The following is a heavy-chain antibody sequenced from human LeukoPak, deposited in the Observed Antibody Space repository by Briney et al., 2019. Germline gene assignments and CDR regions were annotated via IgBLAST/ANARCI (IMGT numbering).Heavy chain of an antibody. Sequence: SETLSLTCAVSGGSISSGGYSWSWIRQPPGKGLEWIGYIYHSGSTYYNPSLKSRVTISVDTSKTRFSLKLSSVTAADTAVYYCARSGGYYYDSSGMPFDYWGQGTLVTVSS. V-gene: IGHV4-30-2*01. CDR1: GGSISSGGYS. D-gene: IGHD3-22*01. J-gene: IGHJ4*02. CDR3: ARSGGYYYDSSGMPFDY. CDR2: IYHSGST.